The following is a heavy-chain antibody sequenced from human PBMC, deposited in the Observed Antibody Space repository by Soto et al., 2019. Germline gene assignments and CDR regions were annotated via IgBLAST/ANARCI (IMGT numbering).Heavy chain of an antibody. J-gene: IGHJ1*01. V-gene: IGHV3-9*01. CDR3: VKDESINWYSGHFRH. D-gene: IGHD6-13*01. Sequence: LRLSCAASGFTFDDYAMHWVRQVPGKGLEWVSGINWNSGSIGYGDSVRGRFAISRDNAKNSLHLQMNSLSAEDTAFYYCVKDESINWYSGHFRHWGQGTLVTVSS. CDR2: INWNSGSI. CDR1: GFTFDDYA.